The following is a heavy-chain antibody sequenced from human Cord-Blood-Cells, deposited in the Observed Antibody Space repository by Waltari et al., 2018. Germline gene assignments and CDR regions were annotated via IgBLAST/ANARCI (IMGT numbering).Heavy chain of an antibody. D-gene: IGHD6-13*01. Sequence: QVQLVESGGGVVQPGRSLRLSCAASGFTFSSYGMHWVRQAPGKGMEWVAVIWYDGSNKYYADSVKCRFTISRDNSKNTLYLQMNSLRAEDTAVYYCARDMAAAGAFDIWGQGTMVTVSS. J-gene: IGHJ3*02. V-gene: IGHV3-33*01. CDR1: GFTFSSYG. CDR3: ARDMAAAGAFDI. CDR2: IWYDGSNK.